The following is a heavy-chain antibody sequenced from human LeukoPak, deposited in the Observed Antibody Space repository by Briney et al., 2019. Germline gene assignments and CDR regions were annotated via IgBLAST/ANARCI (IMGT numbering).Heavy chain of an antibody. J-gene: IGHJ4*02. CDR1: GYTFTSYH. CDR2: INPSGGTT. CDR3: AKDRSQLLSY. V-gene: IGHV1-46*01. Sequence: GASVKVSCKASGYTFTSYHMHWVRQAPGQGLEWMGIINPSGGTTNYAQKFRGRVTMTRDMSTSTVYMELSSLRAEDTAVYYCAKDRSQLLSYWGQGTLVTVSS. D-gene: IGHD2-2*01.